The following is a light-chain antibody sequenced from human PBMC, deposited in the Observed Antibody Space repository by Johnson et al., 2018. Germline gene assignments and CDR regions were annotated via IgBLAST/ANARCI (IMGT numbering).Light chain of an antibody. Sequence: QSVLTQPPSVSAAPGQKVTISCSGSSSNIGNNYVSWYQQLPGTAPKLLIYENNKRPSGIPDRFSGSKSGTSATLAITGPRPGDEADYYCGTWDSSLSAGNVFGTGTKVTVL. CDR3: GTWDSSLSAGNV. CDR1: SSNIGNNY. CDR2: ENN. V-gene: IGLV1-51*02. J-gene: IGLJ1*01.